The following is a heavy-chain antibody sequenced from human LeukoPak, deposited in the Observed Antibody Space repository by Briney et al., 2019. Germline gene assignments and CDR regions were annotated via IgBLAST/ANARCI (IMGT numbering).Heavy chain of an antibody. CDR3: ANHLEKYTYGGNFDY. Sequence: AGGSLRLSSEASGFTFSSYAMSWVRQAPGEGLAWVSVISSSADSTYYADCVKGRFTISRDSSKDTLFLQMNSLRAEDTAVYYCANHLEKYTYGGNFDYWGQGILVTVSS. CDR1: GFTFSSYA. V-gene: IGHV3-23*01. D-gene: IGHD4-23*01. CDR2: ISSSADST. J-gene: IGHJ4*02.